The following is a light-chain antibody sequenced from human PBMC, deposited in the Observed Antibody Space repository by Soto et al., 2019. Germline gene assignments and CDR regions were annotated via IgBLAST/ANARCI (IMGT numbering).Light chain of an antibody. CDR3: QQYNRYWT. CDR1: QSISSW. V-gene: IGKV1-5*03. J-gene: IGKJ1*01. CDR2: KAS. Sequence: DIQMTQSPSTLSASVGDRVTITCRSSQSISSWLAWYQQKPGKAPKLLIYKASSLESGVPSRFSGSGSGTEFTLTISRLQPDDFATYYCQQYNRYWTFGQGTKGEIK.